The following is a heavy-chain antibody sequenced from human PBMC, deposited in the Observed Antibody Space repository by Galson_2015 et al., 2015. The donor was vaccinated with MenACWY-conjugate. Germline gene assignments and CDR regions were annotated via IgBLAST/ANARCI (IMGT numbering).Heavy chain of an antibody. CDR3: AHTTSGYEEGALDY. CDR2: IYWDDDK. D-gene: IGHD5-12*01. J-gene: IGHJ4*02. V-gene: IGHV2-5*02. Sequence: PALVKPTQTLTLTCTFSGFSLSTSGVGVGWIRQPPGKALEWLALIYWDDDKRYSPSLKSRLTITKDTSKNQVVLTMTNMDPVDTATYYCAHTTSGYEEGALDYWGQGTLVTVSS. CDR1: GFSLSTSGVG.